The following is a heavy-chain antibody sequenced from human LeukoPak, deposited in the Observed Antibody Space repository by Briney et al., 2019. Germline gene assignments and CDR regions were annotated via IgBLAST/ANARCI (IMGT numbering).Heavy chain of an antibody. J-gene: IGHJ1*01. Sequence: PSETLSLTCAVYGGSFSGYYWSWIRQPPGKGLEWIGEINHSGSTNYNPSLKSRVTISVDTSKNQFSLKLSSVTAADTAVYYCARGRRNSSSWYFEYFQRWGQGTLVTVSS. D-gene: IGHD6-13*01. V-gene: IGHV4-34*01. CDR2: INHSGST. CDR1: GGSFSGYY. CDR3: ARGRRNSSSWYFEYFQR.